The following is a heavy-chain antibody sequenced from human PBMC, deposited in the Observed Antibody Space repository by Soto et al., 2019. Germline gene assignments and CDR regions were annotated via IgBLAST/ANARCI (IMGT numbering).Heavy chain of an antibody. CDR3: ARKFGDAYSALES. Sequence: PSETLSLTCSVSGGSISSYAWSWIRQPPGRGLEWIGFIYYSGSPNYNPSLKSRVTISIDTSRNEFSLKMNSVNAHDKAVYYCARKFGDAYSALESWGQGTLVTVSS. CDR1: GGSISSYA. J-gene: IGHJ5*02. CDR2: IYYSGSP. D-gene: IGHD3-3*01. V-gene: IGHV4-59*08.